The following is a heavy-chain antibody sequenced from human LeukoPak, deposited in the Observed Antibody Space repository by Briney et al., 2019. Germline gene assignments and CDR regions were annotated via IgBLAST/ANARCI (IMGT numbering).Heavy chain of an antibody. D-gene: IGHD5-24*01. J-gene: IGHJ4*02. CDR1: GGSISSYY. Sequence: SETLSLTCTVSGGSISSYYWSWIRQPPGKGLEWIGYIYTSGSTNYNPSLKSRVTISVDTSKNQFSPKLSSVTAADTAVYYCARGARLGGGYNYYFDYWGQGTLVTVSS. CDR3: ARGARLGGGYNYYFDY. V-gene: IGHV4-4*09. CDR2: IYTSGST.